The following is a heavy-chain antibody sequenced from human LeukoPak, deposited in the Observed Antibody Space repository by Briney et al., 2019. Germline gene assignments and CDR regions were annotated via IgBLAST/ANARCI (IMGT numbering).Heavy chain of an antibody. V-gene: IGHV3-66*01. D-gene: IGHD3-22*01. CDR1: GFTVCSNY. Sequence: GGSLRLSCAASGFTVCSNYMSWVHQAPGKGLEWVSGIYSGGSTYYADSVKRRFTISRDNSKNTLYLQMNSLRAEDTAVYYWGRDLGVNRNYYDSSGPQGDYWGQGSLVTVSS. J-gene: IGHJ4*02. CDR2: IYSGGST. CDR3: GRDLGVNRNYYDSSGPQGDY.